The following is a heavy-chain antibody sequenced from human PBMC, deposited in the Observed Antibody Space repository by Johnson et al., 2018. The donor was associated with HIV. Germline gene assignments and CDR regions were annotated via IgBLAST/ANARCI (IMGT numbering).Heavy chain of an antibody. CDR2: IKQDGSEK. D-gene: IGHD1/OR15-1a*01. J-gene: IGHJ3*02. V-gene: IGHV3-7*02. CDR1: GFTFSSYW. Sequence: VQLVESGGGVVQPGRSLRLSCAASGFTFSSYWMSWVRQAPGKGLEWVANIKQDGSEKYYVDSVKGRFTISRDNAKNSLYLQMNSLRAEDTAVYYCARAHNWHSDAFDIWGQGTMVTVSS. CDR3: ARAHNWHSDAFDI.